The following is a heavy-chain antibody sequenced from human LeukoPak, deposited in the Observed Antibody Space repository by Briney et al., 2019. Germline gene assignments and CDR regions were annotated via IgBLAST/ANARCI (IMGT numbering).Heavy chain of an antibody. Sequence: GGSLILSCASSGFTFSSYGMRWVRHAAGKVLEWVSFISGSGGSTYYADSVKGRFNISRDNSKNTLYLQMNSLRAEDTAVYYCAKSMPVAATSGWFDPWGQGTLVTVSS. CDR2: ISGSGGST. CDR3: AKSMPVAATSGWFDP. J-gene: IGHJ5*02. CDR1: GFTFSSYG. D-gene: IGHD2-15*01. V-gene: IGHV3-23*01.